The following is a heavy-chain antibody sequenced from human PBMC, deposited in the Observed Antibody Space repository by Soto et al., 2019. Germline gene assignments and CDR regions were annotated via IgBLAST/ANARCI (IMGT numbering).Heavy chain of an antibody. CDR2: INHSGST. CDR1: GGSFSGYY. CDR3: ARLFRCSSTICSDYYYYMDV. V-gene: IGHV4-34*01. J-gene: IGHJ6*03. D-gene: IGHD2-2*01. Sequence: QVQLQQWGAGLLKPSETLSLTCAVYGGSFSGYYWSWIRQPPGKGLEWIGEINHSGSTNYNPSLKSRFTISVDTSKNQFSLKLSSVTAADTAVYYCARLFRCSSTICSDYYYYMDVWGKGTTVTVSS.